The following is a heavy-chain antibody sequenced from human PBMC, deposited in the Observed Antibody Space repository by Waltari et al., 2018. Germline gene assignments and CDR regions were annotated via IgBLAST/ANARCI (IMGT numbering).Heavy chain of an antibody. J-gene: IGHJ5*02. Sequence: QVQLQQWGAGLLKPSETLSLTCAVYGGSFSGYYWSWIRQPPGKGLEWIGEINHSGSTNYNPSLKSRVTISVDTSKNQFSLKLSSVTAADTAVYYCARKYYDFWSGYLGSWSWFDPWGQGTLVTVSS. CDR3: ARKYYDFWSGYLGSWSWFDP. D-gene: IGHD3-3*01. CDR2: INHSGST. CDR1: GGSFSGYY. V-gene: IGHV4-34*01.